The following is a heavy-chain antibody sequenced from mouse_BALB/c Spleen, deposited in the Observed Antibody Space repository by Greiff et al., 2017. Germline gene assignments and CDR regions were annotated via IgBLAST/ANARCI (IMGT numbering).Heavy chain of an antibody. D-gene: IGHD1-1*01. CDR3: ARPYYYGSSYFDY. V-gene: IGHV5-6-5*01. J-gene: IGHJ2*01. Sequence: EVMLVESGGGLVKPGGSLKLSCAASGFTFSSYAMSWVRQTPEKRLEWVASISSGGSTYYPDSVKGRFTISRDNARNILYLQMSSLRSEDTAMYYCARPYYYGSSYFDYWGQGTTLTVSS. CDR2: ISSGGST. CDR1: GFTFSSYA.